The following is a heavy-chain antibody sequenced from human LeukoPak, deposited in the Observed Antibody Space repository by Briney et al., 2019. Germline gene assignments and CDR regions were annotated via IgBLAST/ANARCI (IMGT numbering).Heavy chain of an antibody. Sequence: GGSLRLSCAASGFTFDDYAMHWVRQAPGKGLEWVSGISWNSGSIGYADSVKGRFTISRDNAKNSLYLQMNSLRAEDTALYYCAKDGGSGSYYYYYYYMDVWGKGTTVTISS. J-gene: IGHJ6*03. CDR1: GFTFDDYA. CDR3: AKDGGSGSYYYYYYYMDV. D-gene: IGHD3-10*01. CDR2: ISWNSGSI. V-gene: IGHV3-9*01.